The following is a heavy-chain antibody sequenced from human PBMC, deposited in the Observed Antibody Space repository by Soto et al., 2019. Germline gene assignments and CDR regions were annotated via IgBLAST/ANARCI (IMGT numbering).Heavy chain of an antibody. CDR2: INHSGST. CDR3: ARVRYGYYYYYGMDV. CDR1: GGSFSGYY. Sequence: PSETLSLTCAVYGGSFSGYYWSWIRQPPGKGLEWIGEINHSGSTNYNPSLKSRVTISVDTSKNQFSLKLSSVTAADTAVYYCARVRYGYYYYYGMDVWRQGTTVPVSS. J-gene: IGHJ6*02. V-gene: IGHV4-34*01. D-gene: IGHD3-9*01.